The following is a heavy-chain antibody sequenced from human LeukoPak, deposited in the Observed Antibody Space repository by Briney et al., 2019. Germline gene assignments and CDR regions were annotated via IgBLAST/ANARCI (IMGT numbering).Heavy chain of an antibody. V-gene: IGHV4-4*07. J-gene: IGHJ5*02. CDR2: IYTSGST. CDR1: GGSISSHY. D-gene: IGHD3-10*01. CDR3: ARADLYYYGSGRYTWFDP. Sequence: PSETLSLTCTVSGGSISSHYWSWIRQPAGKGLEWIGRIYTSGSTNYNPSLKSRVTMSVDTSKNQFSLKLSSVTAADTAVYYCARADLYYYGSGRYTWFDPWGQGTLVTGSS.